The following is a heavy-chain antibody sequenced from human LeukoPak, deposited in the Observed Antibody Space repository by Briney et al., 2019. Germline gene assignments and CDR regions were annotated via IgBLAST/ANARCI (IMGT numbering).Heavy chain of an antibody. V-gene: IGHV3-21*01. Sequence: SGGSLRLSCAASGFTFSSYSMNWVRQAPGKGLEWVSSISSSSSYIYYADSVKGRFTISRDNAKNSLYLQMNSLRAEDTAVYYCARVRVPAETDYFDYWGQGTLVTVSS. CDR2: ISSSSSYI. CDR3: ARVRVPAETDYFDY. J-gene: IGHJ4*02. CDR1: GFTFSSYS. D-gene: IGHD2-2*01.